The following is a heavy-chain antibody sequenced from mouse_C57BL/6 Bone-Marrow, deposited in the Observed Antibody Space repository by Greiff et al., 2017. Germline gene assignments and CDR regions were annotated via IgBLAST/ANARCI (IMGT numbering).Heavy chain of an antibody. Sequence: VQLQQSGPGLVQPSQSLSITCTVSGFSLTSYGVHWVRPSPGKGLEWLGVIWSGGSTDYNAAFISRLSISKDNSKSQVFFKMNSLQADDTAIYYCASIYYDYDPFYAMDYWGQGTSVTVSS. V-gene: IGHV2-2*01. J-gene: IGHJ4*01. D-gene: IGHD2-4*01. CDR3: ASIYYDYDPFYAMDY. CDR1: GFSLTSYG. CDR2: IWSGGST.